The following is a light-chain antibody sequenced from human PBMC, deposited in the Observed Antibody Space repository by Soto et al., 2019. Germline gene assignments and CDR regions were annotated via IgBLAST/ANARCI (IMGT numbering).Light chain of an antibody. Sequence: DIQMTQSPSTRSAYVGDRVTITCRASQSISNWLAWYQQKPGKAPKLLIYDASSLESGVPSRFSGSGSGTEFTLTISSLQPDDSATYYCQQYNSYWTFGQGTKVDIK. V-gene: IGKV1-5*01. CDR3: QQYNSYWT. CDR1: QSISNW. J-gene: IGKJ1*01. CDR2: DAS.